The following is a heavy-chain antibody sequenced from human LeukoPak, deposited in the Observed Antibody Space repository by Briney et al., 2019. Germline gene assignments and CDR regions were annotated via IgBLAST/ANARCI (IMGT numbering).Heavy chain of an antibody. D-gene: IGHD1-26*01. V-gene: IGHV3-23*01. CDR3: AKENGSYYGGADC. CDR1: GFTFSSYA. CDR2: ISGSGGST. Sequence: GGSLRLSCAASGFTFSSYAMGWVRQAPGKGLEWVSSISGSGGSTSYADSVKSRFTISRDNSKNTVYLQMNSLRAEDTAVYYCAKENGSYYGGADCWGQGTLVTVSS. J-gene: IGHJ4*02.